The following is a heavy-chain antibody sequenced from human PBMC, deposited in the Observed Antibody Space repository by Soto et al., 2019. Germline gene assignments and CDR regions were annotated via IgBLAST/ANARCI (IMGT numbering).Heavy chain of an antibody. V-gene: IGHV4-30-2*01. J-gene: IGHJ1*01. CDR1: GGSISSGGYS. D-gene: IGHD6-6*01. CDR3: ARVNGAIIAARPTPTHRLSP. CDR2: IYHSGST. Sequence: SETLSLTCAVSGGSISSGGYSWSWIRQPPGKGLEWIGYIYHSGSTYYNPSLKSRVTISVNRSKNQFSLKLSSVTAADTAVYYCARVNGAIIAARPTPTHRLSPCGQGSLVTVSS.